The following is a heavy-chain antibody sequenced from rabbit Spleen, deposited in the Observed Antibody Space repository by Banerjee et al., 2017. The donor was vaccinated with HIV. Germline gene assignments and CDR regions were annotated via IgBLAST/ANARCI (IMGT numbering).Heavy chain of an antibody. V-gene: IGHV1S40*01. D-gene: IGHD4-1*01. CDR1: GFSFSSSYW. CDR3: ARDLDDVIGWNFGW. CDR2: IAGGSGGFT. J-gene: IGHJ3*01. Sequence: QSLEESGGDLVKPGASLTLTCTASGFSFSSSYWICWVRQAPGKGLEWISCIAGGSGGFTYSATWAKGRFTCSKTSSTTVTLQMTSLTVADTATYFCARDLDDVIGWNFGWWGQGTLVTVS.